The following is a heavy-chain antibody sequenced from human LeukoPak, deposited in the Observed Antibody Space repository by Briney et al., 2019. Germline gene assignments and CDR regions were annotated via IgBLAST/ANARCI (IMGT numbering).Heavy chain of an antibody. CDR2: ISYDGSNK. Sequence: PGGSLRLSCAASGFTFGSYAMHWVRQAPGKGLEWVAVISYDGSNKYYADSVKGRFTISRDNSKNTLYLQMNSLRAEDTAVYYCARERGYASGPSYPFDNWGQGTLVTVSS. D-gene: IGHD6-19*01. CDR3: ARERGYASGPSYPFDN. CDR1: GFTFGSYA. J-gene: IGHJ4*02. V-gene: IGHV3-30*14.